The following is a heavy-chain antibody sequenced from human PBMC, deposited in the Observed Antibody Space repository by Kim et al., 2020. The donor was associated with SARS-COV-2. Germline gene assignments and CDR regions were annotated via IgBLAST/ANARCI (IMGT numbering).Heavy chain of an antibody. CDR1: GGSFSGYY. CDR2: INHSGST. Sequence: SETLSLTCAVYGGSFSGYYWSWIRQPPGKGLEWIGEINHSGSTNYNPSLKSRVTISVDTSKNQFSLKLSSVTAPDTDVYYCARAKRITMVRGVIPPPGSFDYWGQGTLVTVSS. J-gene: IGHJ4*02. CDR3: ARAKRITMVRGVIPPPGSFDY. D-gene: IGHD3-10*01. V-gene: IGHV4-34*01.